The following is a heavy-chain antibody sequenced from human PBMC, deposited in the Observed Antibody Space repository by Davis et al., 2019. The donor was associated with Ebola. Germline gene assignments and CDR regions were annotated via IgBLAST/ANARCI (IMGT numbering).Heavy chain of an antibody. V-gene: IGHV3-21*01. D-gene: IGHD4-17*01. CDR3: ARAATVSLVYYFDY. J-gene: IGHJ4*02. CDR2: ISSSSSYI. CDR1: GFTVSSNY. Sequence: GESLKISCAASGFTVSSNYMSWVRQAPGKGLEWVSSISSSSSYIYYADSVKGRFTISRDNAKNSLYLQMNSLRAEDTAVYYCARAATVSLVYYFDYWGQGTLVTVSS.